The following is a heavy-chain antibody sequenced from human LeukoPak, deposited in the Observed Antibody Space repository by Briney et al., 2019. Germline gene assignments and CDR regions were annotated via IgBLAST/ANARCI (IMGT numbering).Heavy chain of an antibody. Sequence: GGSLRLSCAASGFTFSSFAMHWVRQAPGKGLEYLSAIYSDGSRTYYADSVKGRFTISRDNSKNTLYFEMSSLRVEDTTVYYCVKSPGSGWPVWGQGTLLTVSS. CDR2: IYSDGSRT. CDR3: VKSPGSGWPV. V-gene: IGHV3-64D*06. J-gene: IGHJ4*02. CDR1: GFTFSSFA. D-gene: IGHD6-19*01.